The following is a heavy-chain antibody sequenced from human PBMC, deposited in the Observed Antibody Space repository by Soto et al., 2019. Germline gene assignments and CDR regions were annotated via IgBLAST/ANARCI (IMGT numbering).Heavy chain of an antibody. CDR1: GGTFSSYA. Sequence: ASVKVSCKASGGTFSSYAISWVRQAPGQGLEWMGGIIPIFGTANYAQKFQGRVTITADKSTSTAYMGLSSLRSEETAVCYCARVRGSGYDYFPYEYWGQGTLVTVSS. CDR2: IIPIFGTA. V-gene: IGHV1-69*06. CDR3: ARVRGSGYDYFPYEY. J-gene: IGHJ4*02. D-gene: IGHD5-12*01.